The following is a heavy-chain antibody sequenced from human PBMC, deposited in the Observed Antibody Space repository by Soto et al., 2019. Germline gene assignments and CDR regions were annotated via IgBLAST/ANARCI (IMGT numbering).Heavy chain of an antibody. V-gene: IGHV5-51*01. CDR1: GYSFTSYW. D-gene: IGHD2-8*01. CDR2: IYPGDSDT. Sequence: GESLKISCKGSGYSFTSYWIGWVRQMPGKGLEWMGIIYPGDSDTRYSPSFQGQVTISADKSISTAYLQWSSLKASDTAMYYCARVITSVAANGVWFARGEGFDPWGQGTLVTVSS. J-gene: IGHJ5*02. CDR3: ARVITSVAANGVWFARGEGFDP.